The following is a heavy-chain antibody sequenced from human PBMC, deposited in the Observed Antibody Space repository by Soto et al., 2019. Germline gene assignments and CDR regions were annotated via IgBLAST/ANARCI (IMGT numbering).Heavy chain of an antibody. CDR2: IKQDGSEK. D-gene: IGHD2-15*01. J-gene: IGHJ1*01. CDR3: ARVPDSRYCSGGSCPEYFQH. V-gene: IGHV3-7*04. Sequence: GGSLRLSCAASGFTFSSYWMSWVRQAPGKGLEWVANIKQDGSEKYYVDSVKGRFTISRDNAKNSLYLQMNSLRAEDTAVYYCARVPDSRYCSGGSCPEYFQHWGQGTLVTVSS. CDR1: GFTFSSYW.